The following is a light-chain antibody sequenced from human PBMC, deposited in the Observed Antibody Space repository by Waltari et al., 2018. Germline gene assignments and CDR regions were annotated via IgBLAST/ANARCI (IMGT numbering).Light chain of an antibody. CDR2: FAS. CDR1: QAISHK. V-gene: IGKV1-27*01. CDR3: QYGET. Sequence: DIRMTQSPSSLSAAVGDRVTITCRASQAISHKFAWYQQKPGKVPRLLIYFASTLQSGVPARFGGSGSVAEVTRTNSSLQPEDVATYYCQYGETFGQGTQVEI. J-gene: IGKJ1*01.